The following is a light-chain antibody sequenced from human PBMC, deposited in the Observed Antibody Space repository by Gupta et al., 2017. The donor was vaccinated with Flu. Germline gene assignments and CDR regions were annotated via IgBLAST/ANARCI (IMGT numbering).Light chain of an antibody. Sequence: DIQMTQSPSSLSASVGDKVTITCRASQSITTYLNWYQQKPGKAPKLLISAASRLQGGVPSRFSGGGSGTDFTLTISSLQPEDFATYYCQQTYSSPPHFGQGTKLETK. J-gene: IGKJ2*01. CDR3: QQTYSSPPH. CDR1: QSITTY. CDR2: AAS. V-gene: IGKV1-39*01.